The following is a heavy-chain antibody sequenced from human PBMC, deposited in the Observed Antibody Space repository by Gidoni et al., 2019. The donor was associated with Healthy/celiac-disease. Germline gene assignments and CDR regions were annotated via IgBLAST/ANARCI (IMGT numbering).Heavy chain of an antibody. D-gene: IGHD3-10*01. CDR1: VYSFTYYA. Sequence: QVQLVQSGAEVQKPGASVKVSCKASVYSFTYYAMHWVRQAPGQRLEWMGWINAGNGNTDYSQKFQGRVTITRDTSARAAYMELSSLRSDDTAVYYCARDRALMLYLGESRGDAFDFWGQGTMVTVSS. V-gene: IGHV1-3*01. CDR2: INAGNGNT. J-gene: IGHJ3*01. CDR3: ARDRALMLYLGESRGDAFDF.